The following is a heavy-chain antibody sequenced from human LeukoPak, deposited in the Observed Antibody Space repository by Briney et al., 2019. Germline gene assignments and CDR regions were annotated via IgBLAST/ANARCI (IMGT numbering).Heavy chain of an antibody. CDR1: GFTFSGYS. J-gene: IGHJ4*02. D-gene: IGHD3-22*01. CDR3: AREVSEGFDF. V-gene: IGHV3-21*01. CDR2: FGTRSTSV. Sequence: GGSLRLSCTASGFTFSGYSMNWIRQAPGKGLEWVSSFGTRSTSVYHAGSVKGRFAISRDNAKNSLYLQMNSLRAEDTALYYCAREVSEGFDFWGQGTLVTVSS.